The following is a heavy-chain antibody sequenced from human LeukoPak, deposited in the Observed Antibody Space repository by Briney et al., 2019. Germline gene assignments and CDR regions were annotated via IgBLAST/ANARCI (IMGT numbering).Heavy chain of an antibody. V-gene: IGHV3-30-3*01. Sequence: PGGSLRLSCAASGFTFSSYAMHWVRQAPGKGLEWVPVISYDGSNKYYADSVKGRFTISRDNSKNTLYLQMNGLRAEDTAVYYCTTYRRGYHDSSESYYFDYWGQGTLVTVSS. D-gene: IGHD3-22*01. J-gene: IGHJ4*02. CDR1: GFTFSSYA. CDR2: ISYDGSNK. CDR3: TTYRRGYHDSSESYYFDY.